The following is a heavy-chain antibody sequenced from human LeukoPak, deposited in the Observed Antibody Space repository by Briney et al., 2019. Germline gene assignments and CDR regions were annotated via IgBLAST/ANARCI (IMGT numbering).Heavy chain of an antibody. CDR3: AREPGAAARYYYYYYMDV. D-gene: IGHD6-13*01. V-gene: IGHV4-61*02. Sequence: SETLSLTCTVSGGSISSGSYYWSWIRQPAGKGLEWIGRIYTSGSTNYNPSLKSRVTISVDTSKNQFSLKLSSVTAADTAVYYCAREPGAAARYYYYYYMDVWGKGTTVTVSS. J-gene: IGHJ6*03. CDR1: GGSISSGSYY. CDR2: IYTSGST.